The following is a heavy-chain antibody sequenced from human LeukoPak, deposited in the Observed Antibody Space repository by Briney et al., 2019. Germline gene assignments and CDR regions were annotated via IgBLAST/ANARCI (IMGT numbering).Heavy chain of an antibody. V-gene: IGHV1-2*02. CDR2: INPNSGGT. CDR3: ARELNYDSSGYYFDY. CDR1: GYTFTAYY. Sequence: ASVTVSCTASGYTFTAYYMHWVRQAPGQGLEWMGWINPNSGGTNYAQKFQGRVTMTGDTSISTAYMELSRLRSDDTAVYYCARELNYDSSGYYFDYWGQGTLVTVSS. D-gene: IGHD3-22*01. J-gene: IGHJ4*02.